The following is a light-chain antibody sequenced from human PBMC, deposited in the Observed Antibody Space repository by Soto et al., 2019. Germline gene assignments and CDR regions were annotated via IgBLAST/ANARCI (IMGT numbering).Light chain of an antibody. V-gene: IGKV3-20*01. CDR2: STS. J-gene: IGKJ2*01. Sequence: EVVLTQSPGTLSLSPGERATLSCRASQSVSSTYLAWYQPKPGQSPRLLIYSTSSRATGIPDRFSGSGSGTDFTLTISRLEPEDFAVYYCQQYGRSPNTFGQGTKLEI. CDR1: QSVSSTY. CDR3: QQYGRSPNT.